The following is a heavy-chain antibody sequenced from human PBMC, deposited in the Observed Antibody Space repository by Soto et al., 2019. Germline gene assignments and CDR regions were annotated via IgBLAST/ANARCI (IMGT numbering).Heavy chain of an antibody. D-gene: IGHD3-16*02. CDR3: ARDLLITFGGVIVIGYRGLFDY. Sequence: RLSCAASGFTFSSYSMNWVRQAPGKGLEWVSSISSSSSYIYYADSVKGRFTISRDNAKNSLYLQMNSLRAEDTAVYYCARDLLITFGGVIVIGYRGLFDYWGQGTLVTVSS. CDR1: GFTFSSYS. CDR2: ISSSSSYI. J-gene: IGHJ4*02. V-gene: IGHV3-21*01.